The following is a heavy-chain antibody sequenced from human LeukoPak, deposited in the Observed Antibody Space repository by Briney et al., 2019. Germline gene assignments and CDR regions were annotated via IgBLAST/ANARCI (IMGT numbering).Heavy chain of an antibody. CDR3: ARSTSRYWFDP. CDR1: GFTFSSYS. CDR2: ISSSSSYI. V-gene: IGHV3-21*01. J-gene: IGHJ5*02. Sequence: GGSLRLSCAASGFTFSSYSMNWVRQAPGKGLEWVSSISSSSSYIYYADSVKGRFTISRDNAKNSLYLQMNSLRAEDTAVYYCARSTSRYWFDPWGQGTLVTVSS. D-gene: IGHD2-2*01.